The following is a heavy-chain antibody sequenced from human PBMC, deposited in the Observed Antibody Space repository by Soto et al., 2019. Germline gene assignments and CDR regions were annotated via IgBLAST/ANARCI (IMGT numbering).Heavy chain of an antibody. Sequence: TGGSLRLSCAASGFTFSSYAMSWVRQAPGKGLEWVSAISGSGGSTYYADSVKGRFTISRDNSKNTLYLQMNSLRAEDTAVYYCAKDLANYDFWCGCYYYYGMYVWGQRTTVPVS. CDR3: AKDLANYDFWCGCYYYYGMYV. D-gene: IGHD3-3*01. V-gene: IGHV3-23*01. CDR2: ISGSGGST. CDR1: GFTFSSYA. J-gene: IGHJ6*02.